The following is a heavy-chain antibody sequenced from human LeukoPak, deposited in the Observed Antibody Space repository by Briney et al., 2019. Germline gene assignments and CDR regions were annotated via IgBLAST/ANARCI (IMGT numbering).Heavy chain of an antibody. CDR3: ARDGEGGVYGDYGYFDL. D-gene: IGHD4-17*01. V-gene: IGHV1-46*01. CDR2: INPSGGST. CDR1: GYTFTRYF. Sequence: GASVTVSCKASGYTFTRYFLHWVRQAPGQGLEWMGIINPSGGSTRYAQKFQGRVTMTRDTSTSTVYMELSRLRSDDTAVYYCARDGEGGVYGDYGYFDLWGRGTLVTVSS. J-gene: IGHJ2*01.